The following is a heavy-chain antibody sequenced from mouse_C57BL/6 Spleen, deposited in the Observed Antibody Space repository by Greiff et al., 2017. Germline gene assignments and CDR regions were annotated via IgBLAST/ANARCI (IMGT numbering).Heavy chain of an antibody. CDR3: ARAGISYFDY. V-gene: IGHV5-17*01. CDR1: GFTFSDYG. D-gene: IGHD1-1*01. J-gene: IGHJ2*01. Sequence: EVMLVESGGGLVKPGGSLKLSCAASGFTFSDYGMHWVRQAPEKGLEWVAYISSGSSTIYYADTVKGRITISGDNAKTTLFLQMTSLRSEDTAMYYCARAGISYFDYWGQGTTLTVSS. CDR2: ISSGSSTI.